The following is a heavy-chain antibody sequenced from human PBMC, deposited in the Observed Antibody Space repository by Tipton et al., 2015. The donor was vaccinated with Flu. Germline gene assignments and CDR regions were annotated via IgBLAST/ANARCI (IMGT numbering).Heavy chain of an antibody. CDR3: ARRSSDYGGNCFDY. V-gene: IGHV4-34*01. J-gene: IGHJ4*02. CDR1: GGSFSGYY. Sequence: TLSLTCAVYGGSFSGYYWSWIRQSPGKGLEWIGEINHSGNTNYNPSLKSRVTISVDTSKNQFFLRLNSVTAADTAVYYCARRSSDYGGNCFDYWGQGTLVTVSS. CDR2: INHSGNT. D-gene: IGHD4-23*01.